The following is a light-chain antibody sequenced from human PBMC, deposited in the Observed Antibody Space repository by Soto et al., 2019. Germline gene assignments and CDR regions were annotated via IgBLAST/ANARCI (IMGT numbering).Light chain of an antibody. J-gene: IGKJ1*01. CDR1: QTISGW. V-gene: IGKV1-5*01. CDR3: QQYNRYSPWT. CDR2: DAS. Sequence: DIQMTHSPSTLSACVGDTVTITCRASQTISGWLAWYQQRPGKAPNLLIFDASTLESVVPSRFSGSGSGTTFTLTISSLQPDDFATYYCQQYNRYSPWTFGQGTKVDIK.